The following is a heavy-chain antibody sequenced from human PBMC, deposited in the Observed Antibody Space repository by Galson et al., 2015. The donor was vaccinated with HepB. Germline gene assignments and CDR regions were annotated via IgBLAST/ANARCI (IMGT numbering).Heavy chain of an antibody. Sequence: SVKVSCKASGYTFRSYGINWVRQAPGQGLEWMGWISAYDGNTNFAQKLQGRVTMTTDTSTSTAYMELRSLRSDDTAVYYCARDAGYCTTSRCRLNWFDPWGQGTRVTVSS. CDR3: ARDAGYCTTSRCRLNWFDP. J-gene: IGHJ5*02. V-gene: IGHV1-18*01. D-gene: IGHD2-8*01. CDR1: GYTFRSYG. CDR2: ISAYDGNT.